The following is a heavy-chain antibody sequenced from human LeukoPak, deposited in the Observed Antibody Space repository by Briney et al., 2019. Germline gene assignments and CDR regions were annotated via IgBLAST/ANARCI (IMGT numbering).Heavy chain of an antibody. CDR3: VRRGYYILTSYYYDDFDY. J-gene: IGHJ4*02. Sequence: GESLKISCKGSGYSFTTYWIGWVRQMPGKGLEWMGIIYPGDSDTRYSPSFQGQVTISGDKSSSTAYLQWSSLKASDTAMYHCVRRGYYILTSYYYDDFDYWGQGTLVTVSP. CDR2: IYPGDSDT. D-gene: IGHD3-9*01. CDR1: GYSFTTYW. V-gene: IGHV5-51*01.